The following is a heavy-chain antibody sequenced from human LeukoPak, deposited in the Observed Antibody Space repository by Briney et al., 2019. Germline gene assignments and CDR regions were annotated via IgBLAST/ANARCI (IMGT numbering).Heavy chain of an antibody. CDR2: ISSSSSTI. CDR1: GFTFSSYW. V-gene: IGHV3-48*04. Sequence: GGSLRLSCAASGFTFSSYWMSWVRQAPGKGLEWVSYISSSSSTIYYADSVKGRFTISRDNAKNSLYLQMNSLRAEDTAVYYCRGYLDAFDIWGQGTMVTVSS. CDR3: RGYLDAFDI. D-gene: IGHD3-16*02. J-gene: IGHJ3*02.